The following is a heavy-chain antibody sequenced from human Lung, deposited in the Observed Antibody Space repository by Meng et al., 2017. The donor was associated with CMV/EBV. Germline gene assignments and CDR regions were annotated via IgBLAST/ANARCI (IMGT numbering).Heavy chain of an antibody. Sequence: SXAASGFTFSSYGMHWVRQAPGKGLEWVAFIRYDGSNKYYADSVKGRFTISRDNSKNTLYLQMNSLRAEDTAVYYCAKDSPLGYSSSSRGNWFDPWXQGTLVTVSS. CDR3: AKDSPLGYSSSSRGNWFDP. V-gene: IGHV3-30*02. CDR1: GFTFSSYG. CDR2: IRYDGSNK. D-gene: IGHD6-6*01. J-gene: IGHJ5*02.